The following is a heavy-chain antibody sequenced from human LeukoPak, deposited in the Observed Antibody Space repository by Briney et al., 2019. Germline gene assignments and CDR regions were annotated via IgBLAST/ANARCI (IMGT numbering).Heavy chain of an antibody. CDR3: ARDPRWLTPDCTSTSCYENYFDP. V-gene: IGHV4-38-2*02. J-gene: IGHJ5*02. CDR1: GYSISSGYQ. D-gene: IGHD2-2*01. CDR2: IYHSGSP. Sequence: SETLSLTCAVSGYSISSGYQWAWIWQSPGKGLEWIGSIYHSGSPHYNPSLKSRVTISVETSKNQFSLKMYSVTAADTAVYYCARDPRWLTPDCTSTSCYENYFDPWGQGTLVTVSS.